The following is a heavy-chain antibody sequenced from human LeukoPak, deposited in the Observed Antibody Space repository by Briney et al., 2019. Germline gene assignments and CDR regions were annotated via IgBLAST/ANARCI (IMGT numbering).Heavy chain of an antibody. J-gene: IGHJ6*03. Sequence: GGSLRLSCAASGFTSSGYWMHWVRQAPGKGLGWVSRCNNDGTTTNYADSVKGRFTVSRDKAKNTLYLQMNSLRAEDTAVYYCARAYYYYNMDVWGKGTTVTVSS. V-gene: IGHV3-74*01. CDR1: GFTSSGYW. CDR2: CNNDGTTT. CDR3: ARAYYYYNMDV.